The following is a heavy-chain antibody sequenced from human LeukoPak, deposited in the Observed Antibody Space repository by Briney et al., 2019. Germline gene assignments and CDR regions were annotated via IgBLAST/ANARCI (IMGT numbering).Heavy chain of an antibody. J-gene: IGHJ1*01. V-gene: IGHV3-48*04. CDR2: ISGSGSNK. CDR3: ATSQSSVAGIVGD. D-gene: IGHD6-19*01. Sequence: GGSLRLSCAASGFAFSSYSMNWVRQAPGRGLEWVSYISGSGSNKYYADSVKGRFTISRDNAKSSLYLQMNSLRVEDTAVYYCATSQSSVAGIVGDWGQGTLVTVSS. CDR1: GFAFSSYS.